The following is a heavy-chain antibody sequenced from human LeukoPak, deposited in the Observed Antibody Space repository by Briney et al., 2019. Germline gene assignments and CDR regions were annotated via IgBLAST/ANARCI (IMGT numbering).Heavy chain of an antibody. V-gene: IGHV1-3*01. Sequence: GASVKVSCKASGYTFTSYAIHWVRQAPGQRLEWMGWINAGNSNTKYSQKFQGRVTITRDTSASTAYMQLSSLRSEDTAIYYCARNLAYCGGDCYYDYWGQGTLVTVSS. J-gene: IGHJ4*02. CDR1: GYTFTSYA. D-gene: IGHD2-21*02. CDR2: INAGNSNT. CDR3: ARNLAYCGGDCYYDY.